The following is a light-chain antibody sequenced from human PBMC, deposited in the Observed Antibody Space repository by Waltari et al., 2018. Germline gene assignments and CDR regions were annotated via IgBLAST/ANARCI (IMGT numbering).Light chain of an antibody. J-gene: IGLJ3*02. CDR3: CSYARFYIWV. V-gene: IGLV2-23*02. CDR1: SSDIGSYNH. CDR2: AVA. Sequence: QSALTQPASVSGSPGQSITISCTGTSSDIGSYNHVSWYQQHPGKAPKLLISAVAKRPSGVSSRCSGSKSGNTASLTISGLQSDDEAHYYCCSYARFYIWVFGEGTKLTVL.